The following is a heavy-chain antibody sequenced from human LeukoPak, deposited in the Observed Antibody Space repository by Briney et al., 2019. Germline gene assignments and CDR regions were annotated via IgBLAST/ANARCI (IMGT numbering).Heavy chain of an antibody. J-gene: IGHJ4*02. CDR2: IIPIFGTA. D-gene: IGHD1-26*01. CDR1: GGTFSSYA. V-gene: IGHV1-69*05. Sequence: GASVKVSCKASGGTFSSYAISWVRQAPGQGLEWMEGIIPIFGTANYAQKFQGRVTITTDESTSTAYMELSSLRSEDTAVYYCARGGGSQAFDYWGQGTLVTVSS. CDR3: ARGGGSQAFDY.